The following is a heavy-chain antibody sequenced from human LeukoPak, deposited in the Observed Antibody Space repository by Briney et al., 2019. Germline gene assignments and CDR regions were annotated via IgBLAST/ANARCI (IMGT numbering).Heavy chain of an antibody. V-gene: IGHV3-7*05. J-gene: IGHJ4*02. Sequence: GGSLRLSCEPYGFTSNEYWMTRLRQAPGKGLEWVASIKEDGSEKYYVDSVKGRCTISRDNAKNSLYLQMNSLRAEDTAMYCSAKFPTVCDYWGQGTLATVSS. CDR3: AKFPTVCDY. CDR1: GFTSNEYW. CDR2: IKEDGSEK. D-gene: IGHD4-17*01.